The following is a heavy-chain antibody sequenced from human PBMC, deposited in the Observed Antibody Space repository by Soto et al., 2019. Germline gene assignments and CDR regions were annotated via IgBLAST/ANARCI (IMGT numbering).Heavy chain of an antibody. V-gene: IGHV4-34*01. J-gene: IGHJ4*02. CDR3: ARGHGYGDNVVDY. D-gene: IGHD4-17*01. CDR1: GGSFSGYY. CDR2: INHSGST. Sequence: SETLSLTCAVYGGSFSGYYWSWIRQPPGKGLEWIGEINHSGSTNYNPSLKSRVTISVDTSKNQFSLKLSSVTAADTAVYYCARGHGYGDNVVDYWGQGTLVTVSS.